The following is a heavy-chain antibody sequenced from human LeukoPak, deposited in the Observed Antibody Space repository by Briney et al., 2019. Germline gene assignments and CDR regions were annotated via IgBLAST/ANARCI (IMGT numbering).Heavy chain of an antibody. CDR1: GGSISSYY. CDR3: MDV. Sequence: SETLSLTCTVSGGSISSYYWSWIRQPPGKGLEWIGYISYSGSTNYNPSLKSRVTISVDSSKNQFSLKLSSVTAEDTALYYGMDVWGQGTTHTVS. CDR2: ISYSGST. V-gene: IGHV4-59*01. J-gene: IGHJ6*02.